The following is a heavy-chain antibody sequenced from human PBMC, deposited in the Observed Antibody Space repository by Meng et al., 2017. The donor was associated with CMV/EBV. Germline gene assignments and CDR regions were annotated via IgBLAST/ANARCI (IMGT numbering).Heavy chain of an antibody. Sequence: SLKISWAASGFTFDDYAMHWVRQAQGKGLEWVSGISWNSGSIGYADSVKGRFTISRDNAKNSLYLQMNSLRAEDTALYYCAKDMSSGGDYEGVDYWGQGTLVTVSS. D-gene: IGHD4-17*01. CDR3: AKDMSSGGDYEGVDY. V-gene: IGHV3-9*01. J-gene: IGHJ4*02. CDR2: ISWNSGSI. CDR1: GFTFDDYA.